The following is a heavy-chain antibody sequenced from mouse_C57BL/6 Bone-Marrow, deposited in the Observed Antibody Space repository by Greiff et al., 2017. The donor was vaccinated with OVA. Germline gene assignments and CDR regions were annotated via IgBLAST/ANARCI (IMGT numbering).Heavy chain of an antibody. Sequence: EVMLVESGGDLVKPRGSLKLSCAASGFTFSSSGMSWVRQTPDKRLEWVATISSGGSYTYYPDSVKGRFTISRDNAKNTLYLPMSSLMSEVSAMYCCAIYYGSDHWGQGTNLTVSS. V-gene: IGHV5-6*01. CDR1: GFTFSSSG. J-gene: IGHJ2*01. D-gene: IGHD1-1*01. CDR3: AIYYGSDH. CDR2: ISSGGSYT.